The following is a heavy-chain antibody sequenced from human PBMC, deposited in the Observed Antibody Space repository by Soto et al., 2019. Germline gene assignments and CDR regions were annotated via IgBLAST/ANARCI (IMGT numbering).Heavy chain of an antibody. CDR3: ARGNYYTPYYYYYYMDV. CDR1: TGSLSSSKW. V-gene: IGHV4-4*02. J-gene: IGHJ6*03. Sequence: SETLSLPCAVSTGSLSSSKWRGWGRPPPRKWLELIGEIYHSGSTNYNPSLKSRVTISVDKSKNQFSLKLSSVTAADTAVYYCARGNYYTPYYYYYYMDVWGKGTTVTVSS. CDR2: IYHSGST. D-gene: IGHD3-10*01.